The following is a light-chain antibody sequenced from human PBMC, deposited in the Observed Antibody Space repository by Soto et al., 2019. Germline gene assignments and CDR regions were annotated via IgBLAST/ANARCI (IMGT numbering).Light chain of an antibody. V-gene: IGKV3-11*01. CDR1: QSVSSY. J-gene: IGKJ2*01. CDR3: QQRGKWPRT. Sequence: EIVLTQSPATLSLSPGERATLSCRASQSVSSYLAWYQQKPGQAPRLLIYDASNRATDIPARFSGSGSGTDFNLTISRLESEDLGVYYCQQRGKWPRTFGQVTKLEIK. CDR2: DAS.